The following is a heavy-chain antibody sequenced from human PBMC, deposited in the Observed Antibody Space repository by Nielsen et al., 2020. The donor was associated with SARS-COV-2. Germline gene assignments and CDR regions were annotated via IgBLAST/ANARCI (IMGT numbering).Heavy chain of an antibody. CDR2: IYPGDSDT. Sequence: GESLKISCKGSGYSFTSYWIGWVRQMPGKGLEWMGIIYPGDSDTRYSPSFQGQVTISADKSISTAYLQWSSLKASDTAMYYCASALGYCTNGVCSPSYRYYYYYGMDVWGQGTTVTVSS. D-gene: IGHD2-8*01. CDR3: ASALGYCTNGVCSPSYRYYYYYGMDV. V-gene: IGHV5-51*01. CDR1: GYSFTSYW. J-gene: IGHJ6*02.